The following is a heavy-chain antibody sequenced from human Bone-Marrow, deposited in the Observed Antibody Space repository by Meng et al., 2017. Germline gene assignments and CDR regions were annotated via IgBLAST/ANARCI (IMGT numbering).Heavy chain of an antibody. CDR3: ARDERGARFAWFDP. J-gene: IGHJ5*02. CDR2: VDTSGST. V-gene: IGHV4-61*02. CDR1: GGSISSGSYY. Sequence: LRLSCTVSGGSISSGSYYWSWIRQPAGKGLEWIGRVDTSGSTSYNPSLNSRVTISVDTSKNQFSLKLSSVTAADTAVYYCARDERGARFAWFDPWGQGTLVTVSS. D-gene: IGHD1-26*01.